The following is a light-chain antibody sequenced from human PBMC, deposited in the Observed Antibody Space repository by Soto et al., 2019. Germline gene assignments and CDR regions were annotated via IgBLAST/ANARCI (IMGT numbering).Light chain of an antibody. CDR1: QSLVHSDGNTY. V-gene: IGKV2-30*02. Sequence: DVLMTQSPPSLPATLGQPASISCRSSQSLVHSDGNTYLCWFQQRPGQSPRRLIYKVSNRGSGVPDRFSGSGSGTDFTLNINRVEAEDVGVYYCMQSNRWPHTFGQGTKLEIK. CDR2: KVS. J-gene: IGKJ2*01. CDR3: MQSNRWPHT.